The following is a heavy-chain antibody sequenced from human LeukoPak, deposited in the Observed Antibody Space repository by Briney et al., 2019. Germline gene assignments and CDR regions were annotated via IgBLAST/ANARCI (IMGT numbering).Heavy chain of an antibody. Sequence: SETLSLTCTVSGGSLSSYYWSWTRQPPGKGLEWIGYIYYSGSTNYNPSLKSRVTISVDTSKNQFSLKLSSVTAADTAVYYCARDQGVAAAATPYYYYYGMDVWGQGTMVTVSS. D-gene: IGHD6-13*01. CDR2: IYYSGST. V-gene: IGHV4-59*01. CDR1: GGSLSSYY. J-gene: IGHJ6*02. CDR3: ARDQGVAAAATPYYYYYGMDV.